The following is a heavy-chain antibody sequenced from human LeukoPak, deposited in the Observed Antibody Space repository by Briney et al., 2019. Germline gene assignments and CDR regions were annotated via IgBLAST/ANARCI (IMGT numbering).Heavy chain of an antibody. J-gene: IGHJ3*02. Sequence: GGSLRLSCTAPGFTFSSYWMSWVRQAPGKGLEWVANIKQDGSEKYYVDSMKGRFTISRDNAKNSLYLQMNSLRAEDTAVYYCARSGIVDAFDIWGQGTMVTVSS. V-gene: IGHV3-7*01. CDR2: IKQDGSEK. D-gene: IGHD3-10*01. CDR1: GFTFSSYW. CDR3: ARSGIVDAFDI.